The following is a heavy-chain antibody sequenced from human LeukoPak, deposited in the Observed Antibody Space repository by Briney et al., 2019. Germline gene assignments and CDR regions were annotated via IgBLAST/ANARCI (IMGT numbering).Heavy chain of an antibody. CDR1: GFTFSSYG. CDR3: AKPPYDFWSLLNAFDI. V-gene: IGHV3-30*02. D-gene: IGHD3-3*01. CDR2: IRYDGSNK. J-gene: IGHJ3*02. Sequence: PGGSLRLSCAASGFTFSSYGMHWVRQAPGKGLEWVAFIRYDGSNKYYADSVKGRFTISRDNSKNTLYLQMNSLRAEDTAVYYCAKPPYDFWSLLNAFDIWGQGTMVTVSS.